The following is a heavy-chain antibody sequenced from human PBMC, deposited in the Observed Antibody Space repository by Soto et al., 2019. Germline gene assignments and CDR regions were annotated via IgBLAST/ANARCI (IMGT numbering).Heavy chain of an antibody. Sequence: QVQLVQSGAEVKKPGSSVNVSCKASGGTFSSYAISLVRQAPGPGLEWMGGIILTFGTATYAQKFQGKVTIAADETTSTAYMELSSLRSDDTDVYYCAKGSTGYSSSWYEGENWFDPWGKGTLVTVSS. J-gene: IGHJ5*02. D-gene: IGHD6-13*01. CDR2: IILTFGTA. CDR1: GGTFSSYA. CDR3: AKGSTGYSSSWYEGENWFDP. V-gene: IGHV1-69*01.